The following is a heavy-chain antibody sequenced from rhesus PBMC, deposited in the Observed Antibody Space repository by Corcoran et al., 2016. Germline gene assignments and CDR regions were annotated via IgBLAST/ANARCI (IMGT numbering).Heavy chain of an antibody. J-gene: IGHJ4*01. CDR2: VYGSNK. CDR3: TRDTAGTVFGY. V-gene: IGHV3-11*01. Sequence: EVQLAESGGGLVQPGGSLRLSCAASGFTVSSYWMSWVRQAPGKGLGWLSNVYGSNKYYGDSVKGLFTVSRDNAKSSLYLQMNSLRAEDTAVYYCTRDTAGTVFGYWGQGVLVTVSS. D-gene: IGHD5-24*01. CDR1: GFTVSSYW.